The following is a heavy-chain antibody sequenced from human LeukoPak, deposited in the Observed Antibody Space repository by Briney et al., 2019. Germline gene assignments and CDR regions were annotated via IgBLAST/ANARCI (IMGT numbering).Heavy chain of an antibody. J-gene: IGHJ4*02. Sequence: ASVKVAGKASGYTFTSYYMHWVRQAPGQGLEWMGIINPSGGSTSYAQKFQGRVTMTRDMSTSTVYMELSSLRSEDTAVYYCAASGVKMATMLDYWGQGTLVTVSS. CDR3: AASGVKMATMLDY. V-gene: IGHV1-46*01. CDR2: INPSGGST. D-gene: IGHD5-24*01. CDR1: GYTFTSYY.